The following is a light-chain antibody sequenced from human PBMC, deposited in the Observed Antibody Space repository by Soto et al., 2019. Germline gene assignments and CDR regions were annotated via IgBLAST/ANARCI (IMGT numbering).Light chain of an antibody. CDR2: AAS. J-gene: IGKJ1*01. CDR3: QQAYGGPPT. Sequence: DIQETQSPSSLSASVGDRVTITCRARQSITTFLNWYQQKPENAPKLLIYAASSLQTGVPSRFSGCGSGTDFPLTMGSLQREDCATYYCQQAYGGPPTFGQGTKVDIK. V-gene: IGKV1-39*01. CDR1: QSITTF.